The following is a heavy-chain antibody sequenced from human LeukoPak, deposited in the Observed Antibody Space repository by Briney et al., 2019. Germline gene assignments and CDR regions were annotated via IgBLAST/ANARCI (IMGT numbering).Heavy chain of an antibody. D-gene: IGHD6-6*01. V-gene: IGHV3-7*01. CDR1: GFTFSSYW. CDR3: ARDRGGSSSPFDY. J-gene: IGHJ4*02. CDR2: IKQDGSEK. Sequence: PGGSLRLSCAASGFTFSSYWMSWVRQAPGKGLEWVANIKQDGSEKYYVGSVKGRFTISRDNAKNSLYLQMNSLRAEDTAVYYCARDRGGSSSPFDYWGQGTLVTVSS.